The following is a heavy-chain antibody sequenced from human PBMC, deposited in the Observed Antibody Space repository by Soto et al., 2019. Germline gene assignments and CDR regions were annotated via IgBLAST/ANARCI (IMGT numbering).Heavy chain of an antibody. V-gene: IGHV3-74*01. Sequence: GGSLRLSCAASGFTVSSYWMHWVRQAPGKGLVWVSRINSDGSRTSYADSVKGRFTISRDNAKNTLYLQMNSLRAEDTAVYYCARDRAIAYSGSDPWGQGTLVTVSS. D-gene: IGHD2-2*02. J-gene: IGHJ5*02. CDR3: ARDRAIAYSGSDP. CDR2: INSDGSRT. CDR1: GFTVSSYW.